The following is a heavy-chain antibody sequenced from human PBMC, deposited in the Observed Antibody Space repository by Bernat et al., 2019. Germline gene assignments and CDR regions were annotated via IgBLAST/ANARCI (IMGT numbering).Heavy chain of an antibody. D-gene: IGHD3-3*01. V-gene: IGHV3-23*04. CDR1: GFTFSSYA. J-gene: IGHJ4*02. CDR2: ISGSGGST. CDR3: AASGYYSKGYFDY. Sequence: EVQLVESGGGLVQPGGSLRLSCAASGFTFSSYAMSWVRQAPGKGLEWVSAISGSGGSTCYADSVKGRFTISRDNSKNTLYLQMNSLRAEDTAVYYCAASGYYSKGYFDYWGQGTLVTVSS.